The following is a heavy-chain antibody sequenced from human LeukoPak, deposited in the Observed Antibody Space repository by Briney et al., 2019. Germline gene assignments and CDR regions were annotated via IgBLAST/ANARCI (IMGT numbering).Heavy chain of an antibody. Sequence: PGRSLRLSCAASGFTFSNYGMHWVRQAPGKGLEGVAVISYDGSNTYYADSVRGRFTISRDNSKNTLYLQMNSLKPADMAMYYCASRLTQGDSLTGSVTPGNYWGQGTLVTVSS. J-gene: IGHJ4*02. V-gene: IGHV3-30*03. CDR3: ASRLTQGDSLTGSVTPGNY. D-gene: IGHD3-9*01. CDR2: ISYDGSNT. CDR1: GFTFSNYG.